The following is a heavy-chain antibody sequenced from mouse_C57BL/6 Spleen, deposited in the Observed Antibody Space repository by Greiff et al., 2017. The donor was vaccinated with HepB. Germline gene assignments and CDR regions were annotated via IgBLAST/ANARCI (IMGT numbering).Heavy chain of an antibody. J-gene: IGHJ3*01. CDR1: GFTFSDYY. Sequence: EVMLVESGGGLVQPGGSLKLSCAASGFTFSDYYMYWVRQTPEKRLEWVAYISNGGGSTYYPDTVKGRFTISRENAKNTLYLQMSRLKSEDTAMYYCARHDGSSWFAYWGQGTLVTVSA. D-gene: IGHD2-3*01. V-gene: IGHV5-12*01. CDR3: ARHDGSSWFAY. CDR2: ISNGGGST.